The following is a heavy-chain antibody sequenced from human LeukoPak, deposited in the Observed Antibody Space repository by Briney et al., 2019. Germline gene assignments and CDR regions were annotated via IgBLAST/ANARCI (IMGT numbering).Heavy chain of an antibody. D-gene: IGHD3-10*01. CDR2: ISWNSGSI. J-gene: IGHJ3*02. CDR3: AKGAGSYSYDAFDI. V-gene: IGHV3-9*01. CDR1: GFTFDDYA. Sequence: GGSLRLSCAASGFTFDDYAMHWVRQAPGKGLEWVSGISWNSGSIGYADSVKGRFTISRDNAKNSLYLQMNSLRAEDTALYYCAKGAGSYSYDAFDIWGQGTMITVSS.